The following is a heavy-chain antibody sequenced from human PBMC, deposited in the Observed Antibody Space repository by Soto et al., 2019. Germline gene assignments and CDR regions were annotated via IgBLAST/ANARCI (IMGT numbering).Heavy chain of an antibody. D-gene: IGHD2-2*01. CDR1: GYTFTSYG. CDR3: ARGQDIVLVPAAISYYYGMDV. Sequence: ASVKVSCKASGYTFTSYGINWVRQATGQGLEWMGWMNPNSGNTGYAQKFQGRVTMTRNTSISTAYMELGSLRSEDTAVYYCARGQDIVLVPAAISYYYGMDVWGQGTTVTVS. V-gene: IGHV1-8*02. J-gene: IGHJ6*02. CDR2: MNPNSGNT.